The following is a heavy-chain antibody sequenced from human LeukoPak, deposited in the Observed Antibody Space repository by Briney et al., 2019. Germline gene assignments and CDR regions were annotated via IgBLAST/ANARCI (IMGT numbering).Heavy chain of an antibody. D-gene: IGHD4-23*01. Sequence: GGSLRLSCAASGFTFNMYWMTWVRQAPGKGLESVAYINKDGSDKYYVDSVKGRFTVSRENAKNSLYLQMNSLRAEDTAVYYCARDAGYGGNSDYRGQGTLVTVSS. V-gene: IGHV3-7*01. J-gene: IGHJ4*02. CDR1: GFTFNMYW. CDR3: ARDAGYGGNSDY. CDR2: INKDGSDK.